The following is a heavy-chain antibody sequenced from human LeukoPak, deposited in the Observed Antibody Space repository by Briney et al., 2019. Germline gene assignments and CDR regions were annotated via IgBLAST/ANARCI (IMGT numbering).Heavy chain of an antibody. Sequence: GGSLRLSCAASGFTFSSYSMNWVRQAPGKGLEWVSSISSSSSYIYYADSVKGRFTISRDNAKNSLNLQMNSLRAEDTAVYYCARGGDILTGLSDYWGQGTLVTVSS. CDR3: ARGGDILTGLSDY. CDR1: GFTFSSYS. D-gene: IGHD3-9*01. J-gene: IGHJ4*02. CDR2: ISSSSSYI. V-gene: IGHV3-21*01.